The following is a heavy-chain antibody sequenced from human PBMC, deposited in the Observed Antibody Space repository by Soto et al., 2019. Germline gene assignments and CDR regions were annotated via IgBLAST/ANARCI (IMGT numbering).Heavy chain of an antibody. CDR3: AKDIRRLAPIAVAEPSFDY. V-gene: IGHV3-23*01. D-gene: IGHD6-19*01. CDR2: ISGSGGST. Sequence: LRLSCAASGFTFSSYAMSWVRQAPGKGLEWVSAISGSGGSTYYADSVKGRFTISRDNSKNTLYLQMNSLRAEDTAVYYCAKDIRRLAPIAVAEPSFDYWGQGTLVTVSS. J-gene: IGHJ4*02. CDR1: GFTFSSYA.